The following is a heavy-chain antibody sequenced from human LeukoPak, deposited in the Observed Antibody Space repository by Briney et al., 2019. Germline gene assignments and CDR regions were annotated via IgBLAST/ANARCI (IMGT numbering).Heavy chain of an antibody. CDR1: GYTFTDYY. D-gene: IGHD2-15*01. V-gene: IGHV1-2*02. CDR2: INPNSGDT. Sequence: ASVKVSCKASGYTFTDYYIHWVRQAPGQGLEWMGWINPNSGDTKSAQKLQGRLTMTRDTSISTAYMELSRLRSDDTAVYYCARVVVAPNYYYYYMDVWGKGTTVTVSS. CDR3: ARVVVAPNYYYYYMDV. J-gene: IGHJ6*03.